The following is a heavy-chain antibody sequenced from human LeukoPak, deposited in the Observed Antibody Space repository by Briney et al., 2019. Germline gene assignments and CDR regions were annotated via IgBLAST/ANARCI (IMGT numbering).Heavy chain of an antibody. CDR2: ISYDGTNK. CDR1: GFTFSNYD. J-gene: IGHJ4*02. CDR3: AKDDRGNEAPFDY. V-gene: IGHV3-30*18. Sequence: GGSLRLSRAASGFTFSNYDMHGVRQAPARGLEWVAVISYDGTNKYYADSVKGGFTIPRDNSKNTLHLQMNSLRAEDTAVYYCAKDDRGNEAPFDYWGQGTLVTVSS.